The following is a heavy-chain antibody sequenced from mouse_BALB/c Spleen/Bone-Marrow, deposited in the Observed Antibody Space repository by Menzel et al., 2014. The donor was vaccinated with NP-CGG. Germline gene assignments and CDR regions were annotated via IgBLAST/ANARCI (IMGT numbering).Heavy chain of an antibody. CDR3: ARGGLGYAMDY. D-gene: IGHD2-2*01. CDR2: ISYDGGN. CDR1: GYSITSGYY. Sequence: VQLQQSGPGLVKPSQSLSLTCSVTGYSITSGYYWNWIRQFPGNKLEWMGYISYDGGNNYIPSLKHRISITRDTSKNQFFLKLSSVTAEDTATYYCARGGLGYAMDYWGQGTSVTVSS. V-gene: IGHV3-6*02. J-gene: IGHJ4*01.